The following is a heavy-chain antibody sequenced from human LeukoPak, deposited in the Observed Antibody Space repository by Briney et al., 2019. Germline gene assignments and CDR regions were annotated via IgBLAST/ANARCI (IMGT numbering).Heavy chain of an antibody. CDR2: INPNSGGT. CDR3: ARGYCTNGVCYTGFDP. D-gene: IGHD2-8*01. Sequence: GASVKVSCKASGYTFTCYYMHWVRQAPGQGLEWMGWINPNSGGTNYAQKFQGRVTMTRDTSISTAYMELSRLRSDDTAVYYCARGYCTNGVCYTGFDPWGQGTLVTVSS. J-gene: IGHJ5*02. CDR1: GYTFTCYY. V-gene: IGHV1-2*02.